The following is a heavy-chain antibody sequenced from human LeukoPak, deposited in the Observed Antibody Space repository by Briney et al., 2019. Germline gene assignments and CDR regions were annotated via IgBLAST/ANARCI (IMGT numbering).Heavy chain of an antibody. CDR1: GFTFSDQY. Sequence: GGSLRLSCVASGFTFSDQYMSWNRQAPGKGLEWISYISTSGDTIYYADSVKGRFTISRDNARNSLYLQMSSLRAEDTGLYFCARDLGSGDHGLLVWGQGTLLTVSS. CDR3: ARDLGSGDHGLLV. V-gene: IGHV3-11*04. J-gene: IGHJ4*02. D-gene: IGHD2-21*02. CDR2: ISTSGDTI.